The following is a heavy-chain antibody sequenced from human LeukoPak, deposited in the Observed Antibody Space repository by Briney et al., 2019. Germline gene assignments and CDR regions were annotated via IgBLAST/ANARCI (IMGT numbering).Heavy chain of an antibody. CDR3: AILLRTTTFGPNWFDP. V-gene: IGHV4-59*01. Sequence: SETLSLTCTVSGGSLSSYYRSWIPEPPGKGLEWVGHIFYTGITKYNPPLKSRVTMSVDESKNQFSLNLNSVTAADTAVYYCAILLRTTTFGPNWFDPWGQGTLVTVSS. D-gene: IGHD2/OR15-2a*01. CDR2: IFYTGIT. J-gene: IGHJ5*02. CDR1: GGSLSSYY.